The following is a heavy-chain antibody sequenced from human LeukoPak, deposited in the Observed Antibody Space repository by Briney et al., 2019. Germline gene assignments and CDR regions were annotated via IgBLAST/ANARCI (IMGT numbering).Heavy chain of an antibody. CDR1: GFTFSSYA. CDR3: VKDLGRYRNNCFDY. J-gene: IGHJ4*02. CDR2: ISGSGGGT. V-gene: IGHV3-23*01. D-gene: IGHD1-26*01. Sequence: GGPLRLSCAASGFTFSSYAMSWVRDAPEKGLEWVSTISGSGGGTYYADSVKGRFTISSDDSKNTLYLQMNSLRAEDTAVYYCVKDLGRYRNNCFDYWGQGTLVTVSS.